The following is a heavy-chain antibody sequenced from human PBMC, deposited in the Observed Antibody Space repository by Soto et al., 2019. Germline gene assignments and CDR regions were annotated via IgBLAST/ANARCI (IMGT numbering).Heavy chain of an antibody. J-gene: IGHJ5*02. V-gene: IGHV4-59*01. D-gene: IGHD3-3*01. CDR1: GGSISSYY. Sequence: SETLSLTCTVSGGSISSYYWSWIRQPPGKGLEWIGYIYYSGSTNYNPSLKSRVTISVDTSKNQFSLKLSSVTAADTAVYYCARGSYYDFWSGYPKQYNWFDPWGQGTLVTSPQ. CDR3: ARGSYYDFWSGYPKQYNWFDP. CDR2: IYYSGST.